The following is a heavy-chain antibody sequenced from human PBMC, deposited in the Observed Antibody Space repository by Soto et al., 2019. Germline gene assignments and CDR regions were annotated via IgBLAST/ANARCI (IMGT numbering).Heavy chain of an antibody. J-gene: IGHJ5*01. Sequence: QVQLVESGGGVVQPGTSLRLSGVVSGFTVSNTGVHWVRQAPGKGLEWVAMISHDGFSQYYLDSVKGRFTISRDNSKNPGYLQMHSWRPEDTSVYYCAKDWGSSGWYNWFDSWGQGTLVTVSS. CDR1: GFTVSNTG. CDR3: AKDWGSSGWYNWFDS. V-gene: IGHV3-30*18. D-gene: IGHD6-19*01. CDR2: ISHDGFSQ.